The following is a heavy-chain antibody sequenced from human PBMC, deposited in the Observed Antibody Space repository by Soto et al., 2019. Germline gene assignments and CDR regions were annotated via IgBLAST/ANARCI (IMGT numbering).Heavy chain of an antibody. V-gene: IGHV3-30*18. J-gene: IGHJ5*02. CDR2: ISYDGSNK. CDR3: AKGYCSGGSCYGIPWFDP. CDR1: GFTFSSYG. D-gene: IGHD2-15*01. Sequence: QVQLVESGGGVVQPGRSLRLSCAASGFTFSSYGMHWVRQAPGKGLEWVAVISYDGSNKYYADSVKGRFTISRDNSKKTLYLQMKSLRAEDTAVYYCAKGYCSGGSCYGIPWFDPWGQGTLVTVSS.